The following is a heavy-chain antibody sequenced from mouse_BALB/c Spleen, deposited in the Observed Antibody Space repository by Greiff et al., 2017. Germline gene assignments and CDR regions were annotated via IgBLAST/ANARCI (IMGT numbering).Heavy chain of an antibody. J-gene: IGHJ3*01. CDR1: GFTFSSFG. Sequence: EVMLVESGGGLVQPGGSRKLSCAASGFTFSSFGMHWVRQAPEKGLEWVAYISSGSSTIYYADTVKGRFTISRDNPKNTLFLQMTSLRSEDTAMYYCAREESYYRYDEFAYWGQGTLVTVSA. CDR3: AREESYYRYDEFAY. V-gene: IGHV5-17*02. D-gene: IGHD2-14*01. CDR2: ISSGSSTI.